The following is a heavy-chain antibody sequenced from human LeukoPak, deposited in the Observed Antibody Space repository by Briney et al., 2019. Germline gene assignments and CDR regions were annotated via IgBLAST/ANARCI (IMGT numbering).Heavy chain of an antibody. CDR2: IYWNDDK. J-gene: IGHJ4*02. V-gene: IGHV2-5*01. D-gene: IGHD3-10*01. CDR3: AHIPTYYYGSGSYWGFDY. CDR1: GFSLSTSGVG. Sequence: SGPTLVNPTQTLTLTCTFSGFSLSTSGVGVGWIRQPPGKALEWLALIYWNDDKRYSPSLKSRLTITKDTSKNQVVLTMTNMDPMDTATYYCAHIPTYYYGSGSYWGFDYWGQGTLVTVSS.